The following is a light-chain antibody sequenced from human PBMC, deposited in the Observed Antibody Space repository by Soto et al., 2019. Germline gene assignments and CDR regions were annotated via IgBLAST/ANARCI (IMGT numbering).Light chain of an antibody. CDR2: HGS. J-gene: IGKJ1*01. CDR3: MQALEAPRT. V-gene: IGKV2-28*01. CDR1: QSLLDSNGYKY. Sequence: EIVMTQSPLSLPVTPGEPASISCRSSQSLLDSNGYKYLDWYLQKPGQSPQLLIHHGSNRASGVPDRSSGSGSGTDFTLKISRVEDEDVGVYYCMQALEAPRTFGKGTKVEIK.